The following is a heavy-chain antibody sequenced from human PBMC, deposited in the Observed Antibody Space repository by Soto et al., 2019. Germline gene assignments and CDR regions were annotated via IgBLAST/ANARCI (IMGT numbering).Heavy chain of an antibody. CDR1: GYTFTGYY. Sequence: QVQLVQSGAEVKKPGASVKVSCKASGYTFTGYYMHWVRQAPGQGLEWMGWINPNSGGTNYAQKFRGWVTMTRDTSISTAYMELSRLRSDDTAVYYCAREGVGYCSGGSCYPFDYWGQGTLVTVSS. D-gene: IGHD2-15*01. V-gene: IGHV1-2*04. CDR3: AREGVGYCSGGSCYPFDY. J-gene: IGHJ4*02. CDR2: INPNSGGT.